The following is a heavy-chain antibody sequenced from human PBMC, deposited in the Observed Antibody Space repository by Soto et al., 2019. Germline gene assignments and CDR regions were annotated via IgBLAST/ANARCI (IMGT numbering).Heavy chain of an antibody. CDR1: GFTFSDHY. Sequence: EVQLVESGGGLVQPGGSLRLSCAASGFTFSDHYMEWVRQAPGKGLEWVGRIKHKADGYTTEYAASVKGRFTISRDDSKNSLYLQLNSLKTEDTAVYYCASLWDRWFDAWGQGTLVTVSS. CDR2: IKHKADGYTT. D-gene: IGHD1-26*01. V-gene: IGHV3-72*01. J-gene: IGHJ5*02. CDR3: ASLWDRWFDA.